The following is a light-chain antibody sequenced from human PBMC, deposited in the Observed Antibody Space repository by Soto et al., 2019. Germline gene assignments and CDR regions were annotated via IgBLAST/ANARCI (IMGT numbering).Light chain of an antibody. CDR3: SSYTTSSSYV. Sequence: QSVLTHPASVSGSPGQSITISCTGTSSDVGGYIYVSWYQQHPGKAPKLMIYDVTSRPSGVSYRFSGSKSGNTASLTISGLQAEDEADYYCSSYTTSSSYVLGTGTKVTVL. CDR1: SSDVGGYIY. CDR2: DVT. J-gene: IGLJ1*01. V-gene: IGLV2-14*01.